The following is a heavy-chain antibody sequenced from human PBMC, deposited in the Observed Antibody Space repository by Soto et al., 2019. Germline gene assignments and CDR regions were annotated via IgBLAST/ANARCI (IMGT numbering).Heavy chain of an antibody. CDR2: ISSSSSYI. CDR3: ARDSRYDSSGYLFDY. V-gene: IGHV3-21*01. CDR1: GFTFSSYS. Sequence: EVQLVESGGGLVKPGGSLRLSCAASGFTFSSYSMNWVRQAPGKGLEWVSSISSSSSYIYYADSVKGRFTISRDNAKNSLYLQMNSLRAEDTAVYYCARDSRYDSSGYLFDYWGQGTLVTVSS. J-gene: IGHJ4*02. D-gene: IGHD3-22*01.